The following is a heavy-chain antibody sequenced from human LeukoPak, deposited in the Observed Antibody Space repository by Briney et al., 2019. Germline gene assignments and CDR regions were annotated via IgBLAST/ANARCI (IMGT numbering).Heavy chain of an antibody. Sequence: PSETLSLTCSVSGGSISSSSYYWNWIRQPPGKGLEWVGSIYYSGTTYYNSSLKSRVTLSEDTSKNRFSLMLTSVTAADTGVYYCARQVSDYFYYYIDVWGEGTTVIVSS. CDR2: IYYSGTT. CDR3: ARQVSDYFYYYIDV. J-gene: IGHJ6*03. CDR1: GGSISSSSYY. V-gene: IGHV4-39*01.